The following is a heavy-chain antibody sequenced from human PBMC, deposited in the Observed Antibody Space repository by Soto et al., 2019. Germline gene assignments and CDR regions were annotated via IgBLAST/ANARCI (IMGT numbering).Heavy chain of an antibody. CDR3: ARYLISVTSFDY. CDR1: GDSISRNSAT. Sequence: QVQLQQSGPGLMMPSQTLSLTCAISGDSISRNSATWNWIRQSPSRGLEWLGRTYYRTKWYPNYAVSVKSRVHINADTPNNQSTPQLKRVTPGATAVYYCARYLISVTSFDYWGRATIITVSS. CDR2: TYYRTKWYP. V-gene: IGHV6-1*01. D-gene: IGHD3-10*01. J-gene: IGHJ4*02.